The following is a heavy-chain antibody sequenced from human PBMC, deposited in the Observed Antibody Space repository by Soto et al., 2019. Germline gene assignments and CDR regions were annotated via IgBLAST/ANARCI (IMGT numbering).Heavy chain of an antibody. V-gene: IGHV3-53*01. CDR1: GFSVSGNY. Sequence: EVQLVESGGGLIQPGGSLRLSCAASGFSVSGNYMSWVRQAPGKGLEWVSDIYSDGSTYYADSVKGRFTISRDNSKNMMYLQMNSLRAEDTAVYYCARDCSSTSCYTPHYGMDVWGQGTTVTVSS. D-gene: IGHD2-2*02. CDR2: IYSDGST. J-gene: IGHJ6*02. CDR3: ARDCSSTSCYTPHYGMDV.